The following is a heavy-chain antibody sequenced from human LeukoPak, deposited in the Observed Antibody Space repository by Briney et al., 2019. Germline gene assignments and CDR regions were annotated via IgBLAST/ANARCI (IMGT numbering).Heavy chain of an antibody. Sequence: SETLSLTCTVSGGSISSGGYYWSWIRQHPGKGLEWIGYIYYSGSTYYNPSLKSRVTISVDTSKNQFSLKLSSVTAADTAVYYCARSGIPPEFDYWGQGTLVTVSS. CDR3: ARSGIPPEFDY. CDR2: IYYSGST. V-gene: IGHV4-31*03. D-gene: IGHD2-15*01. J-gene: IGHJ4*02. CDR1: GGSISSGGYY.